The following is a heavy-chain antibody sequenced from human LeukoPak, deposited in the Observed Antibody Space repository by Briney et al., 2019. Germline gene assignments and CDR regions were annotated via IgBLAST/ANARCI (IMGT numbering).Heavy chain of an antibody. CDR3: ASAVRGDFWSGYDYFDS. J-gene: IGHJ4*02. V-gene: IGHV3-48*03. CDR2: ISSSGSTI. D-gene: IGHD3-3*01. Sequence: GRSLRLSCAASGFTFTGFEMSGGPHAPGKGLEWVSYISSSGSTIYYAASVKGRFTISRDYAKNSLYLQMNSLRAEDTAVYYCASAVRGDFWSGYDYFDSWGQGTLVTVSS. CDR1: GFTFTGFE.